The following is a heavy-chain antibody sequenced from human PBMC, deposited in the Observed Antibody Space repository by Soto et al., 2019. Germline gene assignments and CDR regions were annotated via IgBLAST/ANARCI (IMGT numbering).Heavy chain of an antibody. V-gene: IGHV3-23*01. CDR3: AKTTNLGTSATSSDY. J-gene: IGHJ4*02. CDR2: ISGGGSST. D-gene: IGHD6-6*01. Sequence: SLRLSCAASGFTFSSYAMSWVRQAPGKGLEWVSAISGGGSSTYYPDSVKGRFTISRDNSKNTLYLQMNSLRAEDTALYYCAKTTNLGTSATSSDYWGQGTLVTVSS. CDR1: GFTFSSYA.